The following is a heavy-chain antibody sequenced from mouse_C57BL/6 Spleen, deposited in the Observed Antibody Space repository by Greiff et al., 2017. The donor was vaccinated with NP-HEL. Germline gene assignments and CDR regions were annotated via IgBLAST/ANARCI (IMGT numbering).Heavy chain of an antibody. Sequence: EVQGVESGGGLVKPGGSLKLSCAASGFTFSDYGMHWVRQAPEKGLEWVAYISSGSSTIYYADKVKGRSTISRDKAKTTLCLQMTSLRSEDAAMYYCARAGTNYFDYWGQGTTVTVSS. J-gene: IGHJ2*01. V-gene: IGHV5-17*01. CDR3: ARAGTNYFDY. CDR2: ISSGSSTI. CDR1: GFTFSDYG. D-gene: IGHD4-1*01.